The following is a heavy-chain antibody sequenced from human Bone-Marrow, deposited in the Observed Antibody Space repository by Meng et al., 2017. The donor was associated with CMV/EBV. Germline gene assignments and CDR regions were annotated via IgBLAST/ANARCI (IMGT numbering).Heavy chain of an antibody. D-gene: IGHD6-6*01. CDR1: GFSFSDYS. CDR3: AREEYTSSAPFDY. CDR2: ISSSGGSI. Sequence: GESLKISCAASGFSFSDYSMSWVRQAPGKGLEWVSYISSSGGSIFYADSVKGRFTVSRDNAKNSLYLQMNSLRAEDTAVYYCAREEYTSSAPFDYWGQGTLVTVSS. J-gene: IGHJ4*02. V-gene: IGHV3-11*04.